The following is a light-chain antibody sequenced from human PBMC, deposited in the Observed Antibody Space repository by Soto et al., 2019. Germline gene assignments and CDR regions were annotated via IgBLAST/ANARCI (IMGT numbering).Light chain of an antibody. CDR3: QQYGGSSGT. CDR2: SAS. V-gene: IGKV1-27*01. Sequence: DIQLTQSPSSLSASVGDRVTITCRVSQGICSYLNWYRQKPGKVPKLLIYSASNLQSGVPSRFSGSGSGTDFTLTISRLEPEDFAVYYCQQYGGSSGTFGLGTKVDIK. J-gene: IGKJ1*01. CDR1: QGICSY.